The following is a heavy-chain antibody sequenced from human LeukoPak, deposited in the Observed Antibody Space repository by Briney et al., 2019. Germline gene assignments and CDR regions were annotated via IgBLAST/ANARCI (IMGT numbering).Heavy chain of an antibody. D-gene: IGHD6-19*01. Sequence: SETLSFTCTVSGGSISSYYWSWIRQPPGKGLEWIGYIYYSGSTNYNPSLKSRVTISVDTSKNQFSLKLSSVTAADTAVYYCASGYSSGWSDYWGQGTLVTVSS. J-gene: IGHJ4*02. CDR1: GGSISSYY. CDR3: ASGYSSGWSDY. V-gene: IGHV4-59*01. CDR2: IYYSGST.